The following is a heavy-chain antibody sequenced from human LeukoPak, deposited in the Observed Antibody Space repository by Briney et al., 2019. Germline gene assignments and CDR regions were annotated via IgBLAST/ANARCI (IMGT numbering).Heavy chain of an antibody. V-gene: IGHV1-2*04. Sequence: ASVKVSCKASGYTFTGYYMHWVRQAPGQGLEWMGWINPNSGGTNYAQKFQGWVTMTRDTSISTAYMELSRLRSDDTAVYYCARTYYYGSGSWAFDIWGQGTMVTVSS. D-gene: IGHD3-10*01. CDR1: GYTFTGYY. CDR3: ARTYYYGSGSWAFDI. J-gene: IGHJ3*02. CDR2: INPNSGGT.